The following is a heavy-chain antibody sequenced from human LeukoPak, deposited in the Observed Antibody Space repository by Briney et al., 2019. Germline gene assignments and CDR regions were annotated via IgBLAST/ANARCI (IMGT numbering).Heavy chain of an antibody. V-gene: IGHV3-21*01. CDR1: GFTFSSYG. CDR3: ARDREEYCSGGSCTNFDY. D-gene: IGHD2-15*01. Sequence: PGGSLRLSCAASGFTFSSYGMHWVRQAPGKGLEWVSSISTSSSYIYYADSVKGRFTVSRDNARNSLFLQMNSLRAEDTAVYFCARDREEYCSGGSCTNFDYWGQGTLVTVSS. CDR2: ISTSSSYI. J-gene: IGHJ4*02.